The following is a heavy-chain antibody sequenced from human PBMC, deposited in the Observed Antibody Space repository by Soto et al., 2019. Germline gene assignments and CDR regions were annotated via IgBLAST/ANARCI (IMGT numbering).Heavy chain of an antibody. CDR2: MNPNSGNT. V-gene: IGHV1-8*01. CDR1: GYTFTSYD. D-gene: IGHD6-13*01. CDR3: ARRGYSSSWYYYYYYGMDV. J-gene: IGHJ6*02. Sequence: VQLVQSGAEVKKPGASVKGSFKASGYTFTSYDFNWVRKATGQRLEWMGWMNPNSGNTGYAQKFQGRVTMTRNTSISTAYMELSSLRSEDTAVYYCARRGYSSSWYYYYYYGMDVWGQGTTVTVSS.